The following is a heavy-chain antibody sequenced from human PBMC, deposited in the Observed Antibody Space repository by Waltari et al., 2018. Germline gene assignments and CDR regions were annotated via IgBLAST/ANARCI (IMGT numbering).Heavy chain of an antibody. V-gene: IGHV3-48*03. Sequence: EVQLVESGGGLVQPGGSLRLSCAASGFTFSSYEINWVRQAPGKGLEWVSDISSSGSTISDADSVKGRLTISRDNAKNSLYLQMNSLRAEDTAVYYCARVDYYGMDVWGQGTTVTVSS. CDR3: ARVDYYGMDV. CDR1: GFTFSSYE. CDR2: ISSSGSTI. J-gene: IGHJ6*02.